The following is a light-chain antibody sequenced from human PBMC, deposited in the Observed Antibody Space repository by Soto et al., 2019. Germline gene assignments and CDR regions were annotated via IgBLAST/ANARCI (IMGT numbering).Light chain of an antibody. Sequence: EIVLTQSPGTLSLSPGERATLSCRATQSVSSGYLAWYQHKPGQAPRLLMSGASSRATGIPDRFSGSGSGTDFTLTISRLEPEDFAVYYCQQFVSSPITYVGGTKVEIK. J-gene: IGKJ4*01. V-gene: IGKV3-20*01. CDR2: GAS. CDR3: QQFVSSPIT. CDR1: QSVSSGY.